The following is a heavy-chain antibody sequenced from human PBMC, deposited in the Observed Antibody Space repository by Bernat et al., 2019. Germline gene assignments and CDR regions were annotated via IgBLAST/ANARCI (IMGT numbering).Heavy chain of an antibody. CDR1: GFTFSSYA. Sequence: EVQLSESGGGLVQPGGSLRLSCAASGFTFSSYAMSWARQAPGKGLEWVAGITESGGNKYYADSVKGRFTSSRDNSKNTLYLQINSLRAEDTAVYYCAKRYSTSWYVEQWGQGTLVTVSS. CDR3: AKRYSTSWYVEQ. CDR2: ITESGGNK. V-gene: IGHV3-23*01. D-gene: IGHD6-13*01. J-gene: IGHJ1*01.